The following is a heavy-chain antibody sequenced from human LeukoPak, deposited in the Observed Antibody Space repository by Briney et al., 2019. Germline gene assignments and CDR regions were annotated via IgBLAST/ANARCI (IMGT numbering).Heavy chain of an antibody. CDR3: ARGYSSSWYFLDY. D-gene: IGHD6-13*01. Sequence: PSETLSLTCTVSGGSISSGGYYWSWIRQPPGKGLEWIGYIYHSGSTYYNPSLKSRVTISVDRSKNQFSLKLSSVAAADTAVYYCARGYSSSWYFLDYWGQGTLVTVSS. J-gene: IGHJ4*02. CDR1: GGSISSGGYY. V-gene: IGHV4-30-2*01. CDR2: IYHSGST.